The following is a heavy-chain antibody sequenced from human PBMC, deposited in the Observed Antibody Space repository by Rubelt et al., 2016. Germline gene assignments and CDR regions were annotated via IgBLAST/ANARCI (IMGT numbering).Heavy chain of an antibody. V-gene: IGHV3-23*01. CDR1: GFTFSSYA. J-gene: IGHJ4*02. CDR2: ISRSGGST. D-gene: IGHD2-21*01. Sequence: EVQLLESGGGLVQPGGSLRVSCAASGFTFSSYAMSWVRQAPGKGLEWVSTISRSGGSTYYADSVKGRFTSSRDNSNNTLYLQMNSRRAEDTAVYYCAKDGGVSDALPYYFDYWGQGTLVTVSS. CDR3: AKDGGVSDALPYYFDY.